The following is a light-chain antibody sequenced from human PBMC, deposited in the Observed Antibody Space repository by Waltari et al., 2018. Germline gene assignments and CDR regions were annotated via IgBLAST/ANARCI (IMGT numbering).Light chain of an antibody. CDR3: QQYDGEVVT. CDR1: KGVISIS. CDR2: GTS. V-gene: IGKV3-20*01. J-gene: IGKJ4*01. Sequence: EIVLTQPPGTLSLSPGESATLSCRASKGVISISLTWHQPKLGQAPRLLIYGTSSRATGIPDRFSGSGSGTDFTLTISRLEPEDFAVYYCQQYDGEVVTFGGGTKVEI.